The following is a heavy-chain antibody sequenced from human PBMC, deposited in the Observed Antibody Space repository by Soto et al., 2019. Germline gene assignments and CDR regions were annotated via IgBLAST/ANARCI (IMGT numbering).Heavy chain of an antibody. J-gene: IGHJ6*03. Sequence: ASVKVSCKASGYTFTSYAMHWVRQAPGQRLEWVGWINAGNGNTKYSQKFQGRVTITRDTSASTAYMELSSLRSEDTAVYYCARGIAAADEWAYYYYYMDVWGKGTTVTVSS. CDR1: GYTFTSYA. CDR2: INAGNGNT. D-gene: IGHD6-13*01. CDR3: ARGIAAADEWAYYYYYMDV. V-gene: IGHV1-3*01.